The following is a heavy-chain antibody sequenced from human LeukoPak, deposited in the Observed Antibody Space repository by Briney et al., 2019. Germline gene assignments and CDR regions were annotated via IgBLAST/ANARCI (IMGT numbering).Heavy chain of an antibody. CDR2: VSLSGGST. CDR3: AKATGYLS. D-gene: IGHD1-14*01. J-gene: IGHJ4*02. CDR1: QFTFNTYA. Sequence: GGSLRLSCAASQFTFNTYAMSWVRQAPGKGLDWVSTVSLSGGSTYYADSVKGRFTISRDNSKSTLYLQLNSLRAEDTAVYYCAKATGYLSWGQGTLVTVSS. V-gene: IGHV3-23*01.